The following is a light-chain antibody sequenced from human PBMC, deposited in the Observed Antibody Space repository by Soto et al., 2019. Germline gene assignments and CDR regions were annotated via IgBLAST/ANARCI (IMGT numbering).Light chain of an antibody. CDR1: QSVSNNY. V-gene: IGKV3-20*01. CDR3: QQYGKLPIT. J-gene: IGKJ5*01. Sequence: IVLTQSPGTLSLSPWERATLSCRASQSVSNNYLAWYQQKPGQAPRLLIYGASNRATGIPDRFSGSGSGTDFTLTVSSLEPEDFAVYYCQQYGKLPITFGQGTRLEIK. CDR2: GAS.